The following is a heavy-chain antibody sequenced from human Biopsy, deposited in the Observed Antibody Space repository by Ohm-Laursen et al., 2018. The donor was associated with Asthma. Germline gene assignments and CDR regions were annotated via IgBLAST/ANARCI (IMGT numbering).Heavy chain of an antibody. Sequence: SLRLSCTASGFPFSDYYMSWIRQAPGKGLEWVSYISSSGTTIFNADSVKGRFTISRDNAENALYLRMNSLRAEDTAVYYCARVSALYDFWSGYSLYDYWGQGTLVTVSS. CDR3: ARVSALYDFWSGYSLYDY. D-gene: IGHD3-3*01. V-gene: IGHV3-11*04. CDR1: GFPFSDYY. CDR2: ISSSGTTI. J-gene: IGHJ4*02.